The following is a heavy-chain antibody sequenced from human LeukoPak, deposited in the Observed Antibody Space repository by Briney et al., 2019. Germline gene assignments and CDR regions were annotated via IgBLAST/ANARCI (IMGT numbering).Heavy chain of an antibody. J-gene: IGHJ4*02. Sequence: GSLRLSCAASGFTFSSYAMSWVRRAPGKGLEWIGEINHSGSTNYNPSLKSRVTISVDTSKNQFSLKLSSVTAADTAVYYCARDTRAEMGIDSWGQGTLVTVSS. CDR3: ARDTRAEMGIDS. CDR2: INHSGST. D-gene: IGHD5-24*01. CDR1: GFTFSSYA. V-gene: IGHV4-34*01.